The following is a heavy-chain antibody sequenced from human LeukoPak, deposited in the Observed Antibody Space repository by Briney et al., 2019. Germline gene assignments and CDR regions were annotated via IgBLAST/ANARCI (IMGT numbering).Heavy chain of an antibody. J-gene: IGHJ6*02. V-gene: IGHV3-48*04. CDR3: ARDEDTRYFDWLRFIPGMDV. Sequence: HTGGSLRLSCAASGFTFSSYSMNWVRQAPGKGLEWVSYISSSSSTIYYADSVKGRFTISRDNAKNSLYLQMNSLRAEDTAVYYCARDEDTRYFDWLRFIPGMDVWGQGTTVTVSS. CDR2: ISSSSSTI. CDR1: GFTFSSYS. D-gene: IGHD3-9*01.